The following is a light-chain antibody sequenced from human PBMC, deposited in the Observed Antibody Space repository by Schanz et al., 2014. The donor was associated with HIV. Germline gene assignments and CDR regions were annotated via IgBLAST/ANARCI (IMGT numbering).Light chain of an antibody. CDR2: DVS. J-gene: IGLJ2*01. CDR3: TSYTTSSPRV. V-gene: IGLV2-14*03. CDR1: SSDVGGYNY. Sequence: QSALTQPASVSGSPGQSITISCTGTSSDVGGYNYVSWYQQHPGKAPKLMLYDVSNRPSGVSNRFSGSKSGNTASLTISGLQAEDEAEYYCTSYTTSSPRVFGGGTKLTVL.